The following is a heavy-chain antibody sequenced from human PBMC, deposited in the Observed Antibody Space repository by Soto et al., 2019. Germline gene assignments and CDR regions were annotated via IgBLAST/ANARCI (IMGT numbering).Heavy chain of an antibody. CDR1: GGSINTAGYY. CDR3: ARIFFVLPTATGGHWVES. CDR2: IFYSGTT. Sequence: TLRLTCTVSGGSINTAGYYWSWVRHSPGKGLEWIGYIFYSGTTYYNPSLESRLTMSLDKSKNHFSLRLSSVTAADTAYYYCARIFFVLPTATGGHWVESWGHGPIVT. J-gene: IGHJ5*01. D-gene: IGHD2-21*02. V-gene: IGHV4-31*03.